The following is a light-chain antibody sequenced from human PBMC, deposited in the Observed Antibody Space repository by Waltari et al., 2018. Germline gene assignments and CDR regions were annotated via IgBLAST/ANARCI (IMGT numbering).Light chain of an antibody. CDR2: GVS. CDR1: QTVSNNY. Sequence: NVLTQSPGTLSLSPGERATLSCRASQTVSNNYLAWYQQQPGQAPRLLIYGVSSRATGIPDRFSGSGSGTDFTLTISRLEPEDSAVYFCQQRSNWPITFGQGTRLEIK. J-gene: IGKJ5*01. V-gene: IGKV3D-20*02. CDR3: QQRSNWPIT.